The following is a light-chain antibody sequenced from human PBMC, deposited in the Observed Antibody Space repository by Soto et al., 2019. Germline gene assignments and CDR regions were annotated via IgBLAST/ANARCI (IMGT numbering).Light chain of an antibody. CDR1: SSDVGSSNL. J-gene: IGLJ1*01. CDR2: EGD. Sequence: QAVLTQPASVSGSPGQSITISCSGTSSDVGSSNLVSWYQQHPGKAPKLIIFEGDRRPSGVSGRFSGSKSGNTASLTISGLQAEDEDDYYCCSFARSTTFYVFGTGTKVTVL. V-gene: IGLV2-23*01. CDR3: CSFARSTTFYV.